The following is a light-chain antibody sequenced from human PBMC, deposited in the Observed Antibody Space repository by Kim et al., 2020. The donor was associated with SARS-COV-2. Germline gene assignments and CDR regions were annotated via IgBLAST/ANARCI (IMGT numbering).Light chain of an antibody. J-gene: IGLJ2*01. CDR3: AVWDDSLNGPV. V-gene: IGLV1-44*01. Sequence: ELTQPPSASGTPGQRVTISCSGSNSNIGSNAVNWYQQLPRTAPKLLIYTDNQRPSGVPDRFSGSKSGTSASLAISGLQSADEADYFCAVWDDSLNGPVFGGGTQLTVL. CDR1: NSNIGSNA. CDR2: TDN.